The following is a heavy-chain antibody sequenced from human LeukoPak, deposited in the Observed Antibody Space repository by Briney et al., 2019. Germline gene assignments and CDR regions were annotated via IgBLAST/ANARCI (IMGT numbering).Heavy chain of an antibody. CDR3: ARVRSSRAFDY. Sequence: NASETLSLTCAVYGGSFSGYYWSWIRQPPGKGLEWIGEINHSGSTNYNPSLKSRVTISVDKSKNQFSLILSSVTAADTAVYYCARVRSSRAFDYWGQGTLVTVSP. D-gene: IGHD1-26*01. CDR1: GGSFSGYY. V-gene: IGHV4-34*01. J-gene: IGHJ4*02. CDR2: INHSGST.